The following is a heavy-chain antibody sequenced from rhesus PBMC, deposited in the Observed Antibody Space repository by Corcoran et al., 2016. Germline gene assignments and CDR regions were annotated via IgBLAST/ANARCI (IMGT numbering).Heavy chain of an antibody. CDR2: IYGRSRNT. CDR1: GGSISDSYW. J-gene: IGHJ5-2*02. V-gene: IGHV4S10*01. Sequence: QVQLQESGPGVVKPSETLSLTCAVPGGSISDSYWWSWLRQPPGKGLKWIGYIYGRSRNTNSNPPLKSRVPISNDTSKNQFSLKLSSVTAADTAVYYCVRRGGVWGRGVLVTVSS. CDR3: VRRGGV.